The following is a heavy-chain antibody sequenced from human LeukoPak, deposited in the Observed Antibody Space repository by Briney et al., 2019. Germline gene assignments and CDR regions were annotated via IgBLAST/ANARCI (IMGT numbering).Heavy chain of an antibody. CDR2: ISWSSTNM. D-gene: IGHD6-19*01. Sequence: PGRSLRLSCAASGFTFDDYAMHWVRQVPGQGLKWVSGISWSSTNMVYADSVRGRFTISRDNAKNSLYLQLDSLSVDDTAFYYCARGRGGWPNWYFDLWGRGTLVIVSS. J-gene: IGHJ2*01. CDR1: GFTFDDYA. V-gene: IGHV3-9*01. CDR3: ARGRGGWPNWYFDL.